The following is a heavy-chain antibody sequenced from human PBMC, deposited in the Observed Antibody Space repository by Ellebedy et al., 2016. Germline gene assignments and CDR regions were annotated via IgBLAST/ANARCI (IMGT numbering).Heavy chain of an antibody. J-gene: IGHJ3*02. V-gene: IGHV4-38-2*02. CDR3: ARVQHAPMTVVAANMDDAFDI. CDR1: GYSINSGYY. CDR2: MYHGGTS. Sequence: SETLSLXXTVSGYSINSGYYWGWIRQPPGKGLEWIGSMYHGGTSYYNPSLKSRVTISVDTSKNQVSLKVNSVTAADTALYYCARVQHAPMTVVAANMDDAFDIWGQGTMVTVSS. D-gene: IGHD3-22*01.